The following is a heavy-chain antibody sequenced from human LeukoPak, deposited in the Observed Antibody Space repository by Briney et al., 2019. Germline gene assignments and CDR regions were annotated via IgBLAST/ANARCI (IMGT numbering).Heavy chain of an antibody. Sequence: SGGSLRLSCAASGFTFSSYGMQWVRQAPGKGLEWVAVIWNDGSKEYYEDSVKGRFSISRDDSKNTLHLQMNSLRAEDTAVYYCVRDNYNGYPDYWGQGTRVTVSS. J-gene: IGHJ4*02. V-gene: IGHV3-33*08. CDR1: GFTFSSYG. CDR3: VRDNYNGYPDY. CDR2: IWNDGSKE. D-gene: IGHD5-12*01.